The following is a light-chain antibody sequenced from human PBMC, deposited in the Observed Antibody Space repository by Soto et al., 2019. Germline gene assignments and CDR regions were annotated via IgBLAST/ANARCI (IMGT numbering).Light chain of an antibody. Sequence: EIVMTQSPATLSVSLGERATLSCKASQSVSSNLAWYQQKPGQAPRLLIYGASTRATGIPARFSGSGSGTEFTLTNSSLQSEDFAVYYCQQYNNWPPVTFGQGTKLEI. V-gene: IGKV3D-15*01. CDR3: QQYNNWPPVT. CDR1: QSVSSN. CDR2: GAS. J-gene: IGKJ2*01.